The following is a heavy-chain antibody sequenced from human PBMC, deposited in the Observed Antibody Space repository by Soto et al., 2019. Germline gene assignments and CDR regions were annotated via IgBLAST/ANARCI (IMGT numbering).Heavy chain of an antibody. Sequence: EVQLVESGGGLVQPGRSLRLSCAASGFTFDDYAMHWVRQAPGKGLEWVSGISWNSGSIGYADSVKGRFTISRDNAKNSLYLQMNSLRAEDTALYYCAKGVAAAAYYSDYWGQGTLVTVSS. D-gene: IGHD6-13*01. CDR1: GFTFDDYA. J-gene: IGHJ4*02. CDR3: AKGVAAAAYYSDY. CDR2: ISWNSGSI. V-gene: IGHV3-9*01.